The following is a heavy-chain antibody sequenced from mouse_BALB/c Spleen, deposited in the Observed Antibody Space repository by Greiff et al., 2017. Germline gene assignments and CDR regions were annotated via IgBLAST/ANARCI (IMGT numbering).Heavy chain of an antibody. CDR1: GFTFSSYT. J-gene: IGHJ2*01. CDR3: ARHPYGNYLDY. CDR2: ISNGGGST. D-gene: IGHD2-1*01. Sequence: DVKLVESGGGLVQPGGSLKLSCAASGFTFSSYTMSWVRQTPEKRLEWVAYISNGGGSTYYPDTVKGRFTISRDNAKNTLYLLMSSLKSEDTAMYYCARHPYGNYLDYWGQGTTLTVSS. V-gene: IGHV5-12-2*01.